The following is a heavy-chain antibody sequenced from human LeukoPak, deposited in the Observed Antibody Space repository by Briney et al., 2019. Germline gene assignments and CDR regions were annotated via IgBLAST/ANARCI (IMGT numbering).Heavy chain of an antibody. CDR3: ARADSAIASTLKE. CDR2: INSDGSST. J-gene: IGHJ4*02. V-gene: IGHV3-74*01. D-gene: IGHD5-18*01. Sequence: PGGSLRLSCAASGFTFSDYWMHWVRQAPGKGLVWVSRINSDGSSTNYADSVKGRFTISRDNAKNSLYLQMNSLRDEDTAVYYCARADSAIASTLKEWGQGTLVTVSS. CDR1: GFTFSDYW.